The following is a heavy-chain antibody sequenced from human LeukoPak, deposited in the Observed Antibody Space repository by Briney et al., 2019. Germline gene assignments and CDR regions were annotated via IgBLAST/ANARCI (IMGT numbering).Heavy chain of an antibody. CDR2: IRGSGGSNT. CDR1: GFTFSTYA. J-gene: IGHJ4*02. CDR3: AKGSHGWTFDV. D-gene: IGHD2-2*03. Sequence: PGGSLRLSCAASGFTFSTYAMSWVRQAPGKGLEWVSTIRGSGGSNTYYADSVQGRFTISRDNAKRSLFLQMNNLRANDTARYYCAKGSHGWTFDVWGQGSQVTVSS. V-gene: IGHV3-23*01.